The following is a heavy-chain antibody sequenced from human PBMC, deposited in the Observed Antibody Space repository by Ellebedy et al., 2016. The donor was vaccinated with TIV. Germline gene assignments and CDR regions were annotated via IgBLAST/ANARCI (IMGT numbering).Heavy chain of an antibody. J-gene: IGHJ5*02. CDR2: ISGNGRST. V-gene: IGHV3-23*01. CDR3: AKDHEQLLVPNWFDP. CDR1: GFSFSSYA. Sequence: GGSLRLSXKASGFSFSSYAMTWVRQTPGKGLEWVSGISGNGRSTYYAGSVRGRFTISRDNSKNTLHLQMNSLRVDDTAVYYCAKDHEQLLVPNWFDPWGQGTLVTVSS. D-gene: IGHD1-26*01.